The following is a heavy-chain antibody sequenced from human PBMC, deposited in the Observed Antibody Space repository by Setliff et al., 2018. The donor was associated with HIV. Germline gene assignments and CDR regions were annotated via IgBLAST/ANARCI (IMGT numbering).Heavy chain of an antibody. CDR1: GYTFTSYH. Sequence: ASVKVSCKASGYTFTSYHMYWVRQAPGQGLEWMGAINPSGGSTRYAQKFQGRVTMTRDTSTSTVYMELSSLRSEDTAVYYCARDRVRMTIFGVNDAFDIWGQGTMVTVSS. D-gene: IGHD3-3*01. CDR3: ARDRVRMTIFGVNDAFDI. V-gene: IGHV1-46*01. CDR2: INPSGGST. J-gene: IGHJ3*02.